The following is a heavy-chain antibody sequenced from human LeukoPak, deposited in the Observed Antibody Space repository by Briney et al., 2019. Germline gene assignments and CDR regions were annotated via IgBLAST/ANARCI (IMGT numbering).Heavy chain of an antibody. J-gene: IGHJ4*02. CDR3: ASIAARGGGMVDY. V-gene: IGHV3-30-3*01. Sequence: GGSLRLSCAASGFTFSSYAMHWVRQAPGKGLEWVAVISYDGSNKYYADSVKGRFTISRDNSKNTLYLQMNSLRAEDTAVYYCASIAARGGGMVDYWGQGTLVTVSS. CDR1: GFTFSSYA. CDR2: ISYDGSNK. D-gene: IGHD6-6*01.